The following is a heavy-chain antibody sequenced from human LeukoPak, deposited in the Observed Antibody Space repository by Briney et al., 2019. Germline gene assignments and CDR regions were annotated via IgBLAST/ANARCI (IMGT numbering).Heavy chain of an antibody. Sequence: GGSLRLSCAASGFSFSSFGLSWVRQAPGKGLEWVSGIGGSGDSTYYADSVKGRFTISRDNTKNTLYLQMNSLRAEDTAVYYCAKDKRTISCLDFWGQGTLVTVSS. CDR3: AKDKRTISCLDF. CDR1: GFSFSSFG. CDR2: IGGSGDST. V-gene: IGHV3-23*01. D-gene: IGHD3-3*01. J-gene: IGHJ4*02.